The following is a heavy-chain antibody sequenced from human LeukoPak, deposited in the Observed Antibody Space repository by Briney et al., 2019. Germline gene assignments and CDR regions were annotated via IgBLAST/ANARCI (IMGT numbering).Heavy chain of an antibody. CDR2: IYYSGST. CDR3: AKRGYSSSWYDDWFDP. V-gene: IGHV4-59*01. CDR1: GGSISSYY. D-gene: IGHD6-13*01. J-gene: IGHJ5*02. Sequence: SETLSLTCTVSGGSISSYYWSWIRQPPGKGLEWIGYIYYSGSTNYNPSLKSRVTISVDTSKNQFSLKLRSVTAADTAVYYCAKRGYSSSWYDDWFDPWGQGTLVTVSS.